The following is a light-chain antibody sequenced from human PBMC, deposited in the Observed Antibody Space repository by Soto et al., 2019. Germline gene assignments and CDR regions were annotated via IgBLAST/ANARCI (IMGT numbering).Light chain of an antibody. V-gene: IGKV2-28*01. CDR2: LGS. CDR1: QSLLHSNGYNY. CDR3: MQALQNPLG. Sequence: DIVMTQSPLSLPVTPGEPASISCRSSQSLLHSNGYNYLDWYLQKPGQSPQLLIYLGSNRASGVPDRFSGSGSGTDFTLKISRVEAEDVGVYYCMQALQNPLGFGGGTKVEIK. J-gene: IGKJ4*01.